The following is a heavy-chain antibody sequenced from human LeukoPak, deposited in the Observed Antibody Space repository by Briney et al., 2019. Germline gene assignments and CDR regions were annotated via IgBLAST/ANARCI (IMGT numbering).Heavy chain of an antibody. CDR1: GDSVSSNSAA. Sequence: SQTLSLTCVISGDSVSSNSAAYNWIRQSPSRGLEWLGRTYYRSKWYNDYAVSVKSRITINPDTSKNQFSLQLNSVTPEDTAVYYCARDPWAWIAAAGIFDYWGQGTLVTVSS. V-gene: IGHV6-1*01. D-gene: IGHD6-13*01. CDR3: ARDPWAWIAAAGIFDY. J-gene: IGHJ4*02. CDR2: TYYRSKWYN.